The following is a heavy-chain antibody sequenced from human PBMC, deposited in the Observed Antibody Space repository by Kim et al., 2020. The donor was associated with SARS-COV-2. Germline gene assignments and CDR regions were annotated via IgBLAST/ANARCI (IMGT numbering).Heavy chain of an antibody. J-gene: IGHJ4*01. CDR2: ISSSSSTL. V-gene: IGHV3-21*01. D-gene: IGHD6-19*01. Sequence: GGSLRLSCAASGFTVSSYNMSWVRQAPRKGLEWVASISSSSSTLYDAASVSSRFIISSDNAKTSLYLQMNSLSADDTAEYYCTRDGVAGAFSSFDFD. CDR1: GFTVSSYN. CDR3: TRDGVAGAFSSFDFD.